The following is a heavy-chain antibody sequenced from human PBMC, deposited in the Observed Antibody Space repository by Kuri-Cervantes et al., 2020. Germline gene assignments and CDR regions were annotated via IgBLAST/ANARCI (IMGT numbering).Heavy chain of an antibody. D-gene: IGHD2-15*01. Sequence: GESLKISCAASGFTFSSYAMHWVRQAPGKGLEWVANIKQDGSEKYYVDSVKGRFTISRDNAKNSLYLQMNSLRAEDTAVYYCARDQRGVVVAATPIDYWGQGTLVTVSS. V-gene: IGHV3-7*03. CDR3: ARDQRGVVVAATPIDY. CDR2: IKQDGSEK. J-gene: IGHJ4*02. CDR1: GFTFSSYA.